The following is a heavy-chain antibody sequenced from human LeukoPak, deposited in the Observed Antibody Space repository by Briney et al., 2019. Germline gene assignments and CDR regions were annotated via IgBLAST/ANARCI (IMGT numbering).Heavy chain of an antibody. D-gene: IGHD3-22*01. CDR2: IYYRTNA. CDR3: AGEEDRSGD. V-gene: IGHV4-39*07. J-gene: IGHJ4*02. Sequence: SEPLSLTCTVSVGSMSSSYYYWAWIRKPPGQGLEWIGSIYYRTNAYYNPSNKSRVTISVDTSKNHYSLSLSSVTAADTAVYYCAGEEDRSGDWGQGTLVTVTS. CDR1: VGSMSSSYYY.